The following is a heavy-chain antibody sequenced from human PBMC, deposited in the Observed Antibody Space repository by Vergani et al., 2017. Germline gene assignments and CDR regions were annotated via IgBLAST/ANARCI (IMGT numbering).Heavy chain of an antibody. V-gene: IGHV1-69*01. CDR3: ARDKLVGATTWEYYYGMDV. CDR1: GGTFSSYA. J-gene: IGHJ6*02. Sequence: QVQLVQSGAEVKKPGSSVKVSCKASGGTFSSYAISWVRQAPGQGLEWMGGIIPIFGTANYAQKFQGRVTITADESTSTAYMELSSLRSEDTAVYYCARDKLVGATTWEYYYGMDVWGQGTTVTVSS. D-gene: IGHD1-26*01. CDR2: IIPIFGTA.